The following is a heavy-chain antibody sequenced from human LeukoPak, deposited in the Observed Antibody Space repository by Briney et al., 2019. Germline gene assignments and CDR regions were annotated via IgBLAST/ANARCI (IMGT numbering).Heavy chain of an antibody. J-gene: IGHJ4*02. Sequence: GGSLRLSCAASGFTFSSYSMNWVRQAPGKGLEWVSYISSSSSTIYYADSVKGRFTISRDNAKNSLYLQMNSLRDGDTAVYYCAREALGYGGNTDYWGQGTLVTVSS. D-gene: IGHD4-23*01. CDR1: GFTFSSYS. CDR3: AREALGYGGNTDY. V-gene: IGHV3-48*02. CDR2: ISSSSSTI.